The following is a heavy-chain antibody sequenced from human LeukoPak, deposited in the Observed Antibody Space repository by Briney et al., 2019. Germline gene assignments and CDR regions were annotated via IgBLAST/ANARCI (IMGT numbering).Heavy chain of an antibody. J-gene: IGHJ1*01. V-gene: IGHV3-7*01. Sequence: GGSLRLSCAASGFTFCSYWVSGLRQAPGRGREGVANIKQDGSEKYCVDSVKGRFTNPRDNAKNSPYLQMNSLRANDAAVYSCAREVYCSRTSCYTGYFQHWGQGTLVTVSS. CDR3: AREVYCSRTSCYTGYFQH. CDR2: IKQDGSEK. D-gene: IGHD2-2*02. CDR1: GFTFCSYW.